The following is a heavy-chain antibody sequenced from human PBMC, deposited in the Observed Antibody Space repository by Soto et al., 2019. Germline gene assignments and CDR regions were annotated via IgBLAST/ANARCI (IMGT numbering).Heavy chain of an antibody. V-gene: IGHV3-33*01. Sequence: QVKLVESGGGVVQPGRSLRLSCAASGFTFSNFGMHWVRQAPGKGLEGVAVIWFDGGDKHYVDSVKGRFTISRDNSKNTVYLQMNSLRPEDTAVYYCARDRYTTSSYGMDVWGQGTTVTVSS. J-gene: IGHJ6*02. CDR1: GFTFSNFG. CDR3: ARDRYTTSSYGMDV. D-gene: IGHD6-6*01. CDR2: IWFDGGDK.